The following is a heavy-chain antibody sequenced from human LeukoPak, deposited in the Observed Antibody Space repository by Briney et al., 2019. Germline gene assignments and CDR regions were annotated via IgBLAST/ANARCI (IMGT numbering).Heavy chain of an antibody. J-gene: IGHJ3*02. CDR3: AKDYYDSSGYYDAFDI. V-gene: IGHV3-23*01. CDR2: ISGSGGST. CDR1: GFTFSSYA. D-gene: IGHD3-22*01. Sequence: GGSLRLSCAASGFTFSSYAMSWVRQAPGKGLEWVSAISGSGGSTYYADSVKGRFTISRDSYNNTFSLKMNRLRAEDTAVYYCAKDYYDSSGYYDAFDIWGQGTMVTVSS.